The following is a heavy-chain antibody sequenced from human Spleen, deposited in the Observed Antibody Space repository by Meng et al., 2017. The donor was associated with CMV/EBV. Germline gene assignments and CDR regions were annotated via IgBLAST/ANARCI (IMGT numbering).Heavy chain of an antibody. Sequence: GSLRLSCAVYGGSFSGYYWSWIRQPPGKGLEWIGEINHSGSTNYNPSLKSRVTISVDTSKNQFSLKLNSVTAADTAVYYCARGRSLIYCSSTSCYGMDVWGQGTTVTVSS. D-gene: IGHD2-2*01. V-gene: IGHV4-34*01. J-gene: IGHJ6*02. CDR2: INHSGST. CDR3: ARGRSLIYCSSTSCYGMDV. CDR1: GGSFSGYY.